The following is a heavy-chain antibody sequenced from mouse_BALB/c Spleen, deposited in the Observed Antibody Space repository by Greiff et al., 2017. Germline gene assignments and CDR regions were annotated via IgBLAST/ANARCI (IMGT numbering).Heavy chain of an antibody. CDR1: GYSITSGYS. D-gene: IGHD2-1*01. CDR3: ARDGNYAY. V-gene: IGHV3-1*02. J-gene: IGHJ3*01. CDR2: IHYSGST. Sequence: VQLQQSGPDLVKPSQSLSLTCTVTGYSITSGYSWHWLRQFPGNKLEWMGYIHYSGSTNYNPSLKSRISITRDTSKNQFFLQLNSVTTEDTATYYCARDGNYAYWGQGTLVTVSA.